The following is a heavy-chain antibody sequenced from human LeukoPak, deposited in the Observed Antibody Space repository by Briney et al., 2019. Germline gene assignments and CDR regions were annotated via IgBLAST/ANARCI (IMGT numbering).Heavy chain of an antibody. CDR1: GLTLSSYS. V-gene: IGHV3-21*01. J-gene: IGHJ3*02. CDR3: ARDPIVGATTMTFDI. Sequence: GGSLRLSCAASGLTLSSYSMNWVRQAPGKGLEWVSSISSSSSYIYYADSVKGRFTISRDNAKNSLYLQMNSLRAEDTAVYYCARDPIVGATTMTFDIWGQGTMVTVSS. CDR2: ISSSSSYI. D-gene: IGHD1-26*01.